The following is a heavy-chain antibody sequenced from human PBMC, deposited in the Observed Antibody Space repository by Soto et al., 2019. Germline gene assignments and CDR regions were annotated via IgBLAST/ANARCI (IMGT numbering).Heavy chain of an antibody. CDR2: MNPNSGNT. V-gene: IGHV1-8*01. CDR3: ARDLSVPGYDSSGYYFSRPYFGMDV. J-gene: IGHJ6*02. Sequence: GASVKVSCKASGYTFTSYDINWVRQATGQGLEWMGWMNPNSGNTGYVQKFQGRVTMTRNTSISTAYMELSSLRSEDTAVYYCARDLSVPGYDSSGYYFSRPYFGMDVWGQGTTVTVSS. D-gene: IGHD3-22*01. CDR1: GYTFTSYD.